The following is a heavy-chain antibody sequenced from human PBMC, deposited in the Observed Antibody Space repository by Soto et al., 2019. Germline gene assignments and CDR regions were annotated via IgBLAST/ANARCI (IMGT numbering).Heavy chain of an antibody. Sequence: EVQLVESGGGLVQPGRSLSLSCVASGFNFHNYAMHWVRQVPGKGLEWVSGINWNTGTTGYADSVKGRFILSRDNARNSLFLERNSLSVEDTAFYCWAIMDHDSGGSDSWGPGTLVTVSS. CDR3: AIMDHDSGGSDS. J-gene: IGHJ4*02. D-gene: IGHD2-8*01. CDR2: INWNTGTT. CDR1: GFNFHNYA. V-gene: IGHV3-9*01.